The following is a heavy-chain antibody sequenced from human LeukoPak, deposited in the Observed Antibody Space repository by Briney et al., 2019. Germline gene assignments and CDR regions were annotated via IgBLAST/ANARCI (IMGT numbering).Heavy chain of an antibody. CDR2: FDPEDGET. CDR3: ATVAYSGSYFDY. CDR1: GYTLTELS. Sequence: ASVKVPCKVSGYTLTELSMHWVRQAPGKGLEWMGGFDPEDGETIYAQKFQGRVTMTEDTSTDTAYMELSSLRSEDTAVYYCATVAYSGSYFDYWGQGTLVTVSS. J-gene: IGHJ4*02. D-gene: IGHD1-26*01. V-gene: IGHV1-24*01.